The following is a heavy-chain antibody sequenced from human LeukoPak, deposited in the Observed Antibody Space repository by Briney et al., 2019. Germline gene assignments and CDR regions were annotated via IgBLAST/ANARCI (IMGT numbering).Heavy chain of an antibody. Sequence: GGSLRLSCAASGFAFSSYAMSWVRQAPGKGLEWVSAISGSGGSTYYADSVKGRFTISRDNSKNTLYLQMNSLRAEDTAVYYCCHSSSWYDYFDYWGQGTLVTVSS. J-gene: IGHJ4*02. D-gene: IGHD6-13*01. CDR2: ISGSGGST. CDR1: GFAFSSYA. CDR3: CHSSSWYDYFDY. V-gene: IGHV3-23*01.